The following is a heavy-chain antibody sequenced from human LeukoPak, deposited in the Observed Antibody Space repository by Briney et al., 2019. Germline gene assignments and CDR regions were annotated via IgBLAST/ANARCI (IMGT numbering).Heavy chain of an antibody. V-gene: IGHV4-59*08. J-gene: IGHJ4*02. Sequence: SESLSLTCTVSGGSIGSDYWTWIRQPPGKGLEYIGYIYYTGGTNYNPSLKSRVTISVDTSKNQFSLKMSSVTAADTAVYFCAKYGNSGWVIDNWGQGTLVTVSS. CDR2: IYYTGGT. CDR1: GGSIGSDY. D-gene: IGHD6-19*01. CDR3: AKYGNSGWVIDN.